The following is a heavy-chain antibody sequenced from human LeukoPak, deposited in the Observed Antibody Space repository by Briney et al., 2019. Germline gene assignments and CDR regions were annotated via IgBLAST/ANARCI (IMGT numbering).Heavy chain of an antibody. Sequence: PSETLSLTCAVYGESFSGYYWTWIRQPPGKGLEWIGEINHSGSTNYNPSLKSRVTMSVDTSKNQFSLKLSSVTAADTAVYYCASIGYCSSTSCPVLNNWFDPWGRGTLVTVSS. V-gene: IGHV4-34*01. CDR1: GESFSGYY. CDR3: ASIGYCSSTSCPVLNNWFDP. CDR2: INHSGST. J-gene: IGHJ5*02. D-gene: IGHD2-2*01.